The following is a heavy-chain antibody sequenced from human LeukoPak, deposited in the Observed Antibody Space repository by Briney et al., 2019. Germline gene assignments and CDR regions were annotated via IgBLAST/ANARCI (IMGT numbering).Heavy chain of an antibody. CDR1: GYTFTSHY. J-gene: IGHJ4*02. D-gene: IGHD1-26*01. CDR3: ARDLSGSYSLDY. V-gene: IGHV1-46*01. Sequence: ASVKVSCKASGYTFTSHYVHWVRQAPGQGLEWMAIINPSGGSTSYAQKFQGRVTMTRDTSTSTVYMELSSLRSEDTAMYYCARDLSGSYSLDYWGQGTLVTVSS. CDR2: INPSGGST.